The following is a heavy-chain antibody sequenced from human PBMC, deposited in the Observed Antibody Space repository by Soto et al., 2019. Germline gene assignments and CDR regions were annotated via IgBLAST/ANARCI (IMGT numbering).Heavy chain of an antibody. Sequence: GGSLRLSCAAAGFMFSSYGIHWVRQAPGRGLEWVAVISYGGTYKYYADSVKGRFTLSRDNSENTVSLQMNSLRPEDTAVYYCAKQYTDLVIGAFDVWGPGAMVTVSS. CDR3: AKQYTDLVIGAFDV. J-gene: IGHJ3*01. V-gene: IGHV3-30*18. CDR1: GFMFSSYG. D-gene: IGHD2-2*01. CDR2: ISYGGTYK.